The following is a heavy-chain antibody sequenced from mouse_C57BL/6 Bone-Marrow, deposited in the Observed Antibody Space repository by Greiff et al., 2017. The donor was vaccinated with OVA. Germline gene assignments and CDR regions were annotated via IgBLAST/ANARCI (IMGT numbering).Heavy chain of an antibody. CDR1: GFTFSDYY. J-gene: IGHJ2*01. V-gene: IGHV5-16*01. D-gene: IGHD4-1*01. CDR2: INYDGSST. CDR3: ARHWFDY. Sequence: EVQLVESEGGLVQPGSSMKLSCTASGFTFSDYYMAWVRQVPEKGLEWVANINYDGSSTYYLDSLKSRFIISRDNAKNILYLQMSSLKSEDTATYYCARHWFDYWGQGTTLTVSS.